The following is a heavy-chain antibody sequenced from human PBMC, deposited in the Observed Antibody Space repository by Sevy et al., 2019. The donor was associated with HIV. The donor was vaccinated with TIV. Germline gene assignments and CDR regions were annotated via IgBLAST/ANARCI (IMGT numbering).Heavy chain of an antibody. CDR1: GLPFRSYS. J-gene: IGHJ6*02. V-gene: IGHV3-30*01. CDR2: ISYDGSKK. D-gene: IGHD4-17*01. CDR3: ASDPSDYDDFVAHYFYGMDV. Sequence: GGCLRLSCAASGLPFRSYSIHWVRQAPGKGLEWVAVISYDGSKKYYADSVKGRFTISRDNSKNTMYLQMNSLRPEDTAISYCASDPSDYDDFVAHYFYGMDVWGQGTTVSVSS.